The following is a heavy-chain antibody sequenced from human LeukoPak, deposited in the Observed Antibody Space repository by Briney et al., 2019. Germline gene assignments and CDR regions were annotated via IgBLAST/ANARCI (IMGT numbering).Heavy chain of an antibody. CDR1: RYTFTSHD. Sequence: ASVKVSCKASRYTFTSHDINWVRQATGQGFEWMGWMSPNSGNTGYAQRFQGRVATTRNTSISTAYMEPSSLRSEDTAVYYCTVGPPNWGFDYWGQGTLVTVSS. CDR3: TVGPPNWGFDY. CDR2: MSPNSGNT. V-gene: IGHV1-8*01. J-gene: IGHJ4*02. D-gene: IGHD7-27*01.